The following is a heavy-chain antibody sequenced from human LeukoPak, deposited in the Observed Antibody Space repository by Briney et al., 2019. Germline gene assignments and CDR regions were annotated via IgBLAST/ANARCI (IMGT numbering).Heavy chain of an antibody. CDR2: ILSDGSNK. J-gene: IGHJ4*01. CDR3: AKDSRDGYAYNFDY. CDR1: GFTFNTYG. D-gene: IGHD5-18*01. V-gene: IGHV3-30*18. Sequence: PGRSLRHSCAASGFTFNTYGMHSVRQAPGKGLEWVAVILSDGSNKYYADSVKGRFTISRDNSKNTLYLQMNSLRAEDTAVYYCAKDSRDGYAYNFDYWGQGTLVTVSS.